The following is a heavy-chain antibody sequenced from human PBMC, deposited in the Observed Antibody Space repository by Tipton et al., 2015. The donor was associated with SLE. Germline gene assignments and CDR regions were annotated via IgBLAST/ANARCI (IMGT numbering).Heavy chain of an antibody. Sequence: TLSLTCTASGGSISSSSYYWGWIRQPPGKGLEWIGSIYYSGSTYYNASLKSRVTTSVDTSKNQFSLKLSSVTAADTAVYYCAREGCSSTSCYTGCWFDSWGQGTLVTVSS. D-gene: IGHD2-2*02. CDR2: IYYSGST. CDR3: AREGCSSTSCYTGCWFDS. CDR1: GGSISSSSYY. V-gene: IGHV4-39*07. J-gene: IGHJ5*01.